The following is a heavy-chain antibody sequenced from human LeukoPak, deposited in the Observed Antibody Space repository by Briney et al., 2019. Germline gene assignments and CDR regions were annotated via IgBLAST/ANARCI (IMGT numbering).Heavy chain of an antibody. D-gene: IGHD3-16*01. J-gene: IGHJ6*02. Sequence: GGSLRLSCAASGFTLRSYWMSWVRQAPGKGLEWVANIKQDGSEKYYVDSVKGRFTISRDNAKNSLYLQMNSLRAEDAAVYYCAREVGMDVWGQGTTVTVSS. CDR2: IKQDGSEK. CDR1: GFTLRSYW. CDR3: AREVGMDV. V-gene: IGHV3-7*01.